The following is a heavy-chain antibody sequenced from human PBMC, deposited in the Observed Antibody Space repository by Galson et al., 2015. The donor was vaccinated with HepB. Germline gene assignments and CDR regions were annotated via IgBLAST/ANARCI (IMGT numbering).Heavy chain of an antibody. CDR3: ARNSGGYRKYYYYYYGMDV. V-gene: IGHV1-69*02. D-gene: IGHD5-12*01. Sequence: SVKVSCKASGGTFSSYTISWVRQAPGQGLEWMGRIIPILGIANYAQKFQGRVTITADKSTSTAYMELSSLRSEDTAVYYCARNSGGYRKYYYYYYGMDVWGQGTTVTVSS. CDR2: IIPILGIA. CDR1: GGTFSSYT. J-gene: IGHJ6*02.